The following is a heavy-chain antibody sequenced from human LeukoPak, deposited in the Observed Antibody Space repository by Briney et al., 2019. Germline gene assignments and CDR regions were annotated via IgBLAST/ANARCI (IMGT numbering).Heavy chain of an antibody. V-gene: IGHV3-53*01. CDR3: ARLWFGEEGGFDY. CDR2: IYSGGRI. CDR1: GFTFDDYG. D-gene: IGHD3-10*01. J-gene: IGHJ4*02. Sequence: GGSLRLSCAASGFTFDDYGMSWVRQAPGKGLEWVSVIYSGGRIYYADSVKGRFTISRDNSKNTLYLQMNSLRAEDTAVYYCARLWFGEEGGFDYWGQGTLVTVSS.